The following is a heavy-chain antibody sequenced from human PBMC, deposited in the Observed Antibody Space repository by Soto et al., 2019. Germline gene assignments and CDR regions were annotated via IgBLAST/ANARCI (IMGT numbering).Heavy chain of an antibody. CDR2: LTTSGSYI. J-gene: IGHJ4*02. CDR1: GFSFSDYS. Sequence: GGSLRLSCAASGFSFSDYSMNWVRQAPGKGLEWVSSLTTSGSYIYYADSVKGRFTMSRDSTKYSLFLQMNSLRAEDTAVYYCAKAVRSSWTELDYWGQGTLVTVSS. D-gene: IGHD6-13*01. CDR3: AKAVRSSWTELDY. V-gene: IGHV3-21*04.